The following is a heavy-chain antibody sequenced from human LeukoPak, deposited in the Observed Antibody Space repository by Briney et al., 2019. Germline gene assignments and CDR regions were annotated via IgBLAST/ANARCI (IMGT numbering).Heavy chain of an antibody. V-gene: IGHV3-33*01. CDR1: GFTFSSYG. D-gene: IGHD6-13*01. J-gene: IGHJ4*02. Sequence: PGGSLRLSCAASGFTFSSYGMHWVRQAPGKGLEWVAVIWYDGSNKYYADSVKGRFTISRDNSKNTLYLQMNSLRAEDTAVYYCARGQGIAAAGSIPDYWGQGALVTVYS. CDR3: ARGQGIAAAGSIPDY. CDR2: IWYDGSNK.